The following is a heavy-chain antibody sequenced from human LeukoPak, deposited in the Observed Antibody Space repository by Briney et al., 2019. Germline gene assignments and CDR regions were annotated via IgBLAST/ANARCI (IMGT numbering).Heavy chain of an antibody. J-gene: IGHJ4*02. D-gene: IGHD2-21*01. V-gene: IGHV3-23*01. CDR1: GLTLSSYA. CDR2: ISDSGNT. CDR3: AKAPVTTCRGAYCYPFDY. Sequence: GGSLRLSCAASGLTLSSYAMSWVRQAPGKGLEWVSAISDSGNTYHADSVKGRFTISRDSSKNTLFLQMNRLRPEDAAVYYCAKAPVTTCRGAYCYPFDYWGQGTLVTVSS.